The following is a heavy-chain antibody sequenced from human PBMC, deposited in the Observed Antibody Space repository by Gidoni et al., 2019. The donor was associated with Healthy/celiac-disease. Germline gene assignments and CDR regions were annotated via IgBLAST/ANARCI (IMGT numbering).Heavy chain of an antibody. V-gene: IGHV4-34*01. CDR1: GGSFSGYY. D-gene: IGHD3-10*01. CDR2: INHSGST. J-gene: IGHJ4*02. CDR3: ARGHHYYGSGNTTLDY. Sequence: QVQLQQWGAGLLKPSETLSLTCAVYGGSFSGYYWSWIRQPPGKGLEWIGEINHSGSTNYNPSLKSRVTISVDTSKNQFSLKLSSVTAADTAVYYCARGHHYYGSGNTTLDYWGQGTLVTVSS.